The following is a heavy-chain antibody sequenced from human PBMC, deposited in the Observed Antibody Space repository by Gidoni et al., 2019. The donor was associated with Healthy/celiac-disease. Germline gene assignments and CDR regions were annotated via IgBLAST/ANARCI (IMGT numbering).Heavy chain of an antibody. V-gene: IGHV4-59*01. J-gene: IGHJ5*02. CDR3: ARGSGFAWFGELSVYWFDP. CDR2: IHYRGRP. D-gene: IGHD3-10*01. CDR1: GGSISSYY. Sequence: QVQLQESGPGLVKPAEALSLTCTVSGGSISSYYRSWLRQPPGKGLEWIGAIHYRGRPNYNPSLNIRVTISLDTSKNQFSLKLSSVTAADTAVYYCARGSGFAWFGELSVYWFDPWGQGTLVTVSS.